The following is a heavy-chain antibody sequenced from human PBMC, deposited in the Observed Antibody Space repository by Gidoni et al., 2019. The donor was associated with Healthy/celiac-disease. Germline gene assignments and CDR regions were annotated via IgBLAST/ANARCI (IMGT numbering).Heavy chain of an antibody. J-gene: IGHJ3*02. CDR3: ARYCGGDCYFGAPDAFDI. Sequence: EVQLVESGEGLVQPGGSLRLPCAASGFPFISYEMNWVRQAPGKGLEWVSYISSSGSTIYYADSVKGRFTISRDNAKNSLYLQMNSLRAEDTAVYYCARYCGGDCYFGAPDAFDIWGQGTMVTVSS. V-gene: IGHV3-48*03. CDR1: GFPFISYE. CDR2: ISSSGSTI. D-gene: IGHD2-21*02.